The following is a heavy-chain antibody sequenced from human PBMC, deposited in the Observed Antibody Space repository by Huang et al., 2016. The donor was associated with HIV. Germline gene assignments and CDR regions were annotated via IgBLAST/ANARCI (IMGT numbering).Heavy chain of an antibody. V-gene: IGHV3-30-3*01. CDR3: ARAKDTWDAYDI. Sequence: QVQLVESGGGVVQPGRSLRLSCAASGFPFNNHAMHWVRQAAGKGLDWVAGISNDGSNNYYADSVKGRFTISRDSSKSTLFLHMTSLRTEDTAVYYCARAKDTWDAYDIWGQGTMVIVSS. CDR2: ISNDGSNN. D-gene: IGHD5-18*01. CDR1: GFPFNNHA. J-gene: IGHJ3*02.